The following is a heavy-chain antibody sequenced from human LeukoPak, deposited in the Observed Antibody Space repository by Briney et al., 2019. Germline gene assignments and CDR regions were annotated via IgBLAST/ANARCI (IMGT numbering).Heavy chain of an antibody. J-gene: IGHJ4*02. CDR3: ARDYATSIAETLED. CDR2: IYSGGST. V-gene: IGHV3-53*01. Sequence: PGGSLRLSCAASGFTVSSNYMSWVRQAPGKGLEWVSVIYSGGSTYYADSVKGRFTISRDNSKNTLYLQMNSLRAEDTAVYYYARDYATSIAETLEDWGQGTLVTVSS. D-gene: IGHD6-6*01. CDR1: GFTVSSNY.